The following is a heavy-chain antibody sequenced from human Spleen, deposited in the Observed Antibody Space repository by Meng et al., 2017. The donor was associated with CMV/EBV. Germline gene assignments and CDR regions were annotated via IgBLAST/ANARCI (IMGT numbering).Heavy chain of an antibody. J-gene: IGHJ4*02. CDR1: GFTFSNYA. Sequence: GGSLRLSCAASGFTFSNYAMHWVRQAPGKGLEWAAVTSYDGSNTYYADSVKGRFTIARDNSKNTLYLQMSSLRTDDTAIYYCARDPLVMGRIGTTDSWGRGTLVTVSS. CDR2: TSYDGSNT. V-gene: IGHV3-30*15. CDR3: ARDPLVMGRIGTTDS. D-gene: IGHD1-14*01.